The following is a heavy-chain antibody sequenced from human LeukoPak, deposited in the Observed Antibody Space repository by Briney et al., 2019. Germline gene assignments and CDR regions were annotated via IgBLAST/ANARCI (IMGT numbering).Heavy chain of an antibody. J-gene: IGHJ3*02. CDR3: VRTYSIGWSTGVFDI. Sequence: SEALSLTCTVSGGSISSSSASSYYWGWIRQPPGKGPGWVGGIYYSGSTYYNPSLESRVTISVDTSKSQFSLRLSSVTAADTAVYYCVRTYSIGWSTGVFDIWGQGTMVTVSS. D-gene: IGHD6-19*01. V-gene: IGHV4-39*01. CDR2: IYYSGST. CDR1: GGSISSSSASSYY.